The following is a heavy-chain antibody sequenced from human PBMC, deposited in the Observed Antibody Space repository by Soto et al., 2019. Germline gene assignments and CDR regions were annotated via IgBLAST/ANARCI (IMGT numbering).Heavy chain of an antibody. Sequence: EVQLVESGGGLVKPGGSLRLSCAASGFTFSIYSMNWVRQAPGKGLEWVSSISSSSSYIYYADSVKGRFTISRDNAKNSLYLQMNSLRAEDTAVYYCARYRSDGSCYSAFDIWGQGTMVTVSS. V-gene: IGHV3-21*01. CDR1: GFTFSIYS. CDR2: ISSSSSYI. J-gene: IGHJ3*02. CDR3: ARYRSDGSCYSAFDI. D-gene: IGHD2-15*01.